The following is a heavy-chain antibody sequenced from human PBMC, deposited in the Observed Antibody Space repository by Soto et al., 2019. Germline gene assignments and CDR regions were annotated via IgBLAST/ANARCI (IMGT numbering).Heavy chain of an antibody. Sequence: SETLSLTCTVSGAPITINYWSWIRQAPGKGLEWIGYIYYSGSTTYNPSLKSRVTMSADTSKDQFSLKLNSVTAADTAVYYCARDAGGPYDHWGQGILVTVST. D-gene: IGHD2-15*01. J-gene: IGHJ4*01. V-gene: IGHV4-59*01. CDR1: GAPITINY. CDR3: ARDAGGPYDH. CDR2: IYYSGST.